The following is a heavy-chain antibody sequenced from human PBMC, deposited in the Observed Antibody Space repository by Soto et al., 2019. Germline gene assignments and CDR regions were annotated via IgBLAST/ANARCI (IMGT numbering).Heavy chain of an antibody. CDR2: INHSGST. CDR1: GGSFSGYY. V-gene: IGHV4-34*01. Sequence: PSETLSLTCAVYGGSFSGYYWSWIRQPPGKGLEWIGEINHSGSTNYNPSLKSRVTISVDTSKNQFSLKLSSVTAADTAVYYCARSAXDFWSGYYRVYYYGMDVWGQGTTVTVSS. CDR3: ARSAXDFWSGYYRVYYYGMDV. J-gene: IGHJ6*02. D-gene: IGHD3-3*01.